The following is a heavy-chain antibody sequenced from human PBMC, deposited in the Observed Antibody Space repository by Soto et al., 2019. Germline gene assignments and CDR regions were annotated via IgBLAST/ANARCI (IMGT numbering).Heavy chain of an antibody. CDR3: AKDGSGGSHFDY. Sequence: EVQLLESGGGLIQSGGSLRLSCAASGFSFTTYAMNWVRQAPGKGLEWVSVISATGGSTYYADSVKGRFTMSRDNSKNTLYLQMNSLRAEDTAIYYCAKDGSGGSHFDYWGQGTLVTVSS. J-gene: IGHJ4*02. CDR2: ISATGGST. CDR1: GFSFTTYA. D-gene: IGHD1-26*01. V-gene: IGHV3-23*01.